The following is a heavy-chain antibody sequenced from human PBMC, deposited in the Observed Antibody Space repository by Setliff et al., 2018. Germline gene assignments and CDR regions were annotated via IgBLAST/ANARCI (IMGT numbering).Heavy chain of an antibody. CDR2: IYIGGSA. D-gene: IGHD6-19*01. CDR3: AREQWLDPPGYYYMDV. Sequence: KTSETLSLTCTVSGGSISSYYWSWIRQPAGKGLEWIGHIYIGGSANYNLSLKSRVTMSIDTSKNQFSLKLNSVTAADMAVYYCAREQWLDPPGYYYMDVWAKGTTVTVSS. CDR1: GGSISSYY. J-gene: IGHJ6*03. V-gene: IGHV4-4*07.